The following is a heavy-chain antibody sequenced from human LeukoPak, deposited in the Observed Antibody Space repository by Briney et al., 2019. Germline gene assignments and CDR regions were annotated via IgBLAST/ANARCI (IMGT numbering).Heavy chain of an antibody. D-gene: IGHD6-19*01. CDR3: AISDSSGWYQYFHH. CDR1: GYIFSEYG. CDR2: ISGYNGNT. Sequence: GASVKVSCKASGYIFSEYGISWVRQAPGQGLEWMGWISGYNGNTKYEQKFQGRVTMTTDGFTNTAYMELTGLRSDDTAVYYCAISDSSGWYQYFHHWGQGTLVTVSS. V-gene: IGHV1-18*01. J-gene: IGHJ1*01.